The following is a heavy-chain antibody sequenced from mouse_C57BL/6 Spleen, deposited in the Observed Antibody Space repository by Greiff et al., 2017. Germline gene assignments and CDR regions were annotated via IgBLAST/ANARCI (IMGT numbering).Heavy chain of an antibody. CDR1: GYTFTSYG. CDR3: ASRGLGPWFAY. D-gene: IGHD4-1*01. CDR2: IYPRSGNT. V-gene: IGHV1-81*01. J-gene: IGHJ3*01. Sequence: VQLQQSGAELARPGASVKLSCKASGYTFTSYGISWVKQRTGQGLEWIGEIYPRSGNTYYNEKFKGKATLTADKSSSTADMELRSLTSEYSAVYFCASRGLGPWFAYWGQGTLVTVSA.